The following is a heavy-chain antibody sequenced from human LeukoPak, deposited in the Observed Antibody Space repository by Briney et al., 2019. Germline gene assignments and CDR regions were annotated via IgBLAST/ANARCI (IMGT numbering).Heavy chain of an antibody. CDR2: IYHSGST. D-gene: IGHD3-10*01. CDR3: ASVRRGFGESSKYYSYYYMDV. V-gene: IGHV4-38-2*02. CDR1: GYSISSGYY. Sequence: SETLSPTCTVSGYSISSGYYWGWIRQPPGKGLEWIGSIYHSGSTYYNPSLKSRVTISVDTSKNQFSLKLSAVTAADTAVYYCASVRRGFGESSKYYSYYYMDVWGNGTTVTISS. J-gene: IGHJ6*03.